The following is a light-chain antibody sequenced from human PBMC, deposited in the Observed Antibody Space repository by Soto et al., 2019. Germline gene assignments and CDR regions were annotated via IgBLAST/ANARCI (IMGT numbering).Light chain of an antibody. J-gene: IGKJ5*01. V-gene: IGKV2-28*01. CDR2: LGS. CDR3: MQALQTPIT. CDR1: QSLLHSNGYSY. Sequence: DIVMTQSPLSLPVTPGEPASISCRSSQSLLHSNGYSYLDWYLQKPGQSPQLLIYLGSNRASGVPDRFSGSGSGTDFTLKISRVEAEDVGVYYCMQALQTPITVGQGTRLESK.